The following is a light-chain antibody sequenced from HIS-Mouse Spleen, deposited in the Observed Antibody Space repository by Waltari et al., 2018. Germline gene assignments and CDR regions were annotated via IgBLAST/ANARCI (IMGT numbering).Light chain of an antibody. CDR2: EDS. V-gene: IGLV3-10*01. Sequence: SYELTQPPSVSVSPGQTARITCSGDAFPKKNTYWYHQNSGQAPVLVIYEDSKRPSGIPERFSGSSSGTMATLTISGAQVEDEADYYCYSTDSSGNHRVFGGGTKLTVL. J-gene: IGLJ2*01. CDR3: YSTDSSGNHRV. CDR1: AFPKKN.